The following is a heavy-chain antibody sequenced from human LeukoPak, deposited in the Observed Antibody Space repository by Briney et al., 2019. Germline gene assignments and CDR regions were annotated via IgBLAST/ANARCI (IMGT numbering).Heavy chain of an antibody. CDR1: GGSISSSNW. D-gene: IGHD3-10*01. CDR3: ELGHLPGMVYDY. CDR2: IYHSGST. V-gene: IGHV4-4*02. J-gene: IGHJ4*02. Sequence: MASETLSLTCAVSGGSISSSNWWSWVRQPPGKGLEWIGEIYHSGSTNYNPSLKSRVTISVDRSKNQFSLKLSSVTAADTAVYYCELGHLPGMVYDYWGQGTLVTVSS.